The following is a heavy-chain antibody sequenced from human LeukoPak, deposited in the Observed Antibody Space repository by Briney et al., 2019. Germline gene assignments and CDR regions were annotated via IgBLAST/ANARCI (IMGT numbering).Heavy chain of an antibody. J-gene: IGHJ2*01. CDR3: ARSSVFDL. Sequence: PSGTLSLTCTVSGGTISSYYWSWIRQPPGKGLEWIGEIYHSGSTNYNPSLKSRVAISVDKSKNQFSLKLSSVTAADTAVYYCARSSVFDLWGRGTLVTVSS. V-gene: IGHV4-59*12. CDR1: GGTISSYY. CDR2: IYHSGST.